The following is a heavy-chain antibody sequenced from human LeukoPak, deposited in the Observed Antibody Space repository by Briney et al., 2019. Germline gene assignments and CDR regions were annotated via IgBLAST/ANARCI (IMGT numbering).Heavy chain of an antibody. J-gene: IGHJ6*02. V-gene: IGHV3-9*01. Sequence: GGSLRLSCAASGFTFDDYAMYWVRQAPGKGLEWVSGINYNSGSVGYADSVKGRFTISRDNAKNSLYLQMNSLTIEDTALYYCAKADSGVWSSHYSTMDVWGQGTTVTVSS. CDR1: GFTFDDYA. CDR3: AKADSGVWSSHYSTMDV. CDR2: INYNSGSV. D-gene: IGHD6-19*01.